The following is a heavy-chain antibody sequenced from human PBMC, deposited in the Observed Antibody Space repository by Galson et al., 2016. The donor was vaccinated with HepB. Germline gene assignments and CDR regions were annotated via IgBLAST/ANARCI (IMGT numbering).Heavy chain of an antibody. CDR2: ISGNGGRT. Sequence: SLRLSCAASGFTFSDYAMSWVRQAPGKGLEWVSGISGNGGRTYYADSVEGRFTISRDNSKNTLYLQMNSLRAEDPAIYYCAQSSYDYVWGSYRFDSWGQGTLVTVSS. D-gene: IGHD3-16*02. J-gene: IGHJ4*02. CDR3: AQSSYDYVWGSYRFDS. V-gene: IGHV3-23*01. CDR1: GFTFSDYA.